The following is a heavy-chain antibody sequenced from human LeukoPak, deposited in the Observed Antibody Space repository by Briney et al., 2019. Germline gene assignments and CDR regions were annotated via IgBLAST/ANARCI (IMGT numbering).Heavy chain of an antibody. CDR1: GFPFRNYT. CDR2: ISGSGGST. V-gene: IGHV3-23*01. Sequence: GGSLRLSCAASGFPFRNYTMTWVRQAPGKGLEWVSAISGSGGSTYYADSVKGRFTISRDNSKNTLYLQMNRLRDEDTALFYCAKEVKDTGYYHLDNWGQGTLVTVSS. CDR3: AKEVKDTGYYHLDN. J-gene: IGHJ4*02. D-gene: IGHD3-3*01.